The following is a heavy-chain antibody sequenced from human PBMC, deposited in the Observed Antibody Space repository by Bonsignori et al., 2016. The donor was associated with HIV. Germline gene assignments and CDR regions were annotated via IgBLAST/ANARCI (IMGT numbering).Heavy chain of an antibody. J-gene: IGHJ4*02. CDR2: ISNDGRDK. V-gene: IGHV3-30*04. CDR3: ARDRLPAYYYGSGSFVY. D-gene: IGHD3-10*01. Sequence: VRQAPGKGLEWVAAISNDGRDKYYADSVKGRFTISRDNSKSTLYLQMNSLRAEDTAVYYCARDRLPAYYYGSGSFVYWGQGTLVTVSS.